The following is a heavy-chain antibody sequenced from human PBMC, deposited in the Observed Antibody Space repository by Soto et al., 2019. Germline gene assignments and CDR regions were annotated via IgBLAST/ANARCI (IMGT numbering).Heavy chain of an antibody. D-gene: IGHD3-16*01. CDR2: ISATGGNI. J-gene: IGHJ2*01. CDR3: AKVAGGLGYFAL. Sequence: EAQLLESGGGLARPGGSLKLSCVASGFIFSDYAMTWIRQAPGKGLEWVATISATGGNIEYRESLKGRFTISRDNSKKMVYLQLSGLTADDTAVYYCAKVAGGLGYFALWGRGTLVTASS. CDR1: GFIFSDYA. V-gene: IGHV3-23*01.